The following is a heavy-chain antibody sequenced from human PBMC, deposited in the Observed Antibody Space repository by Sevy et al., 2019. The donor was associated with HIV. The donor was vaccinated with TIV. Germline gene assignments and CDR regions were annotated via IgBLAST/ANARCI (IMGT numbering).Heavy chain of an antibody. CDR2: ISGSGGST. CDR1: GFTFTNYA. CDR3: AKGSDIVVVPAANEDWFDP. Sequence: GGSLRLSCAASGFTFTNYAMSWVRQAPGKGLEWVSAISGSGGSTYYADSVKGRFTISRDNSKNTLYLQMNSLRAEDTAVYYCAKGSDIVVVPAANEDWFDPWGQGTLVTVSS. J-gene: IGHJ5*02. V-gene: IGHV3-23*01. D-gene: IGHD2-2*01.